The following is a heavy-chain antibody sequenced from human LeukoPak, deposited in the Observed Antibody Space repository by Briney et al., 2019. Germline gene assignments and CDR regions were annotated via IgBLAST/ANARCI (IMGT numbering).Heavy chain of an antibody. D-gene: IGHD2-2*01. J-gene: IGHJ3*02. V-gene: IGHV4-30-4*01. CDR2: IYYSGST. CDR1: GGTISSGDYY. Sequence: SETLSLTCTVSGGTISSGDYYWSWIRQPPGKGLEWIGYIYYSGSTYYNPSLKSRVTISVDTSKNQFSLKLSTVAAADTAVYYCARRGYCSSTSCLLNNDAFDIWGQGTMVTVSS. CDR3: ARRGYCSSTSCLLNNDAFDI.